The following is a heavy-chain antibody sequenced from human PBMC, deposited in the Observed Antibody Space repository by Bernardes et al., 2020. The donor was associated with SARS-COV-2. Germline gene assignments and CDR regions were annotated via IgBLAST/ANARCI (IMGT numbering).Heavy chain of an antibody. J-gene: IGHJ4*02. Sequence: GGSLRLSCAASEFTFNNYGMHWVRQAPGKGLEWVAFISYEGSKKYYLDSLKGRFTISRDSSKNTLYLQMNSLRDDDTAVYYCVKRRAIFELWAGNFDFWGQGTLVTVSS. D-gene: IGHD3-10*02. CDR2: ISYEGSKK. V-gene: IGHV3-30*18. CDR1: EFTFNNYG. CDR3: VKRRAIFELWAGNFDF.